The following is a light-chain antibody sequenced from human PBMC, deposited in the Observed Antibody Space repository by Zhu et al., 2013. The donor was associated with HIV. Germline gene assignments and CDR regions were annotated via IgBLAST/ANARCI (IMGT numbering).Light chain of an antibody. V-gene: IGKV1-5*01. CDR1: QSVSKW. Sequence: EIQMTQTPSTLPASVGDRVTITCRASQSVSKWVAWYQQKPGKAPKLLIYDASTLETGVPLRFSGSGSGTYFTLTISSLQAEDFATYYCQQSYTIPYTFGQGTKLEIK. J-gene: IGKJ2*01. CDR2: DAS. CDR3: QQSYTIPYT.